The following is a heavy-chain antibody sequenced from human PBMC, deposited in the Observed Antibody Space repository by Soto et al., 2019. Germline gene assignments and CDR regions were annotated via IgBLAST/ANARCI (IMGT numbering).Heavy chain of an antibody. CDR2: IYYSGST. D-gene: IGHD3-10*01. Sequence: QVQLQESGPGLVKPSQTLSLTCTVSGGSISSGGYYWSWIRQHPGKGLEWIGYIYYSGSTYYNPSLKSRVIISVDTSKNQFSLKLSFVTDADTAVYYCATYGSGTYKPTTFDYWGQGTLVTVSS. CDR3: ATYGSGTYKPTTFDY. V-gene: IGHV4-31*03. CDR1: GGSISSGGYY. J-gene: IGHJ4*02.